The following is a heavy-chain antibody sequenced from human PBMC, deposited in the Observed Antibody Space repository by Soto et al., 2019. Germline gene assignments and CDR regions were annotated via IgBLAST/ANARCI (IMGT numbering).Heavy chain of an antibody. CDR1: GYTFTSYG. CDR2: ISAYNGNT. J-gene: IGHJ4*02. CDR3: SRAVPRLMVRGVPHFDC. V-gene: IGHV1-18*01. D-gene: IGHD3-10*01. Sequence: QVQLVQSGAEVKKPGASVKVSCKSSGYTFTSYGISWVRQAPGQGLEWMGWISAYNGNTNYAQKLQGRVTMTTDTYTSTGYMELRSLRSDDTAVYSCSRAVPRLMVRGVPHFDCWCQGTLVTFSS.